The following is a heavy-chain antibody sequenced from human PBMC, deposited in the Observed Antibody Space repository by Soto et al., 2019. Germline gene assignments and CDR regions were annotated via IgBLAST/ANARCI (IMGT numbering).Heavy chain of an antibody. Sequence: QVQLVQSGAEEKKPGASVKVSCKASGYTFTNYAMHWVRQAPGQRLEWMGWINAGNGNTKYSQKFQGRVTITRDTCASTAYMRLRSLTYADTAVYHCASSATTADYYYGMDVWGKGTTVTVTS. CDR2: INAGNGNT. CDR1: GYTFTNYA. CDR3: ASSATTADYYYGMDV. D-gene: IGHD1-26*01. V-gene: IGHV1-3*05. J-gene: IGHJ6*04.